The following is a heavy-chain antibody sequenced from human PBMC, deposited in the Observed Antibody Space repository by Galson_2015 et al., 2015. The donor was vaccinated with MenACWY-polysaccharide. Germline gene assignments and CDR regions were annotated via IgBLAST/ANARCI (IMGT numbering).Heavy chain of an antibody. V-gene: IGHV3-30*02. D-gene: IGHD6-19*01. CDR2: IRYDGSNK. CDR3: VFPGVVVAGNLQEI. J-gene: IGHJ3*02. Sequence: SLRLSCAASGSTFSNYGMHWVRQAPGKGLEWVAFIRYDGSNKYYADSVKGRFSISGDNSKDTLYLQMNSLRAEDAAVYYCVFPGVVVAGNLQEIWGQGTMVTVSS. CDR1: GSTFSNYG.